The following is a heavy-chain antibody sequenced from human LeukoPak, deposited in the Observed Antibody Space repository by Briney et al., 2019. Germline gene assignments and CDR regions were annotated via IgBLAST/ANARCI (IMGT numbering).Heavy chain of an antibody. J-gene: IGHJ2*01. CDR1: GFTFNAYY. V-gene: IGHV1-2*02. CDR3: ARDWPGISLHFDL. Sequence: ASVKVSCKASGFTFNAYYIHWVRQAPGQGLEWMGWINPNTGDTNFAQKFQGRVAMTRDTSLSTAYMDLSRLTSDDTAVYYCARDWPGISLHFDLWGRGTLITVSS. CDR2: INPNTGDT. D-gene: IGHD2-15*01.